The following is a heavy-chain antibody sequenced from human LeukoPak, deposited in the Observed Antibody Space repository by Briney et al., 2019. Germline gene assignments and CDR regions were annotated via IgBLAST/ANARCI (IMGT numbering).Heavy chain of an antibody. CDR1: GVTFNSYA. CDR3: ARGHGYCSGGSCYKSPGFYYGMDV. D-gene: IGHD2-15*01. CDR2: IIPIFGTA. V-gene: IGHV1-69*01. J-gene: IGHJ6*02. Sequence: SLRLSCTASGVTFNSYAISWVRQAPGQGLEWMGGIIPIFGTANYAQTFQGRVTITADDSASTAYMQLSSLRSEDTAVYYCARGHGYCSGGSCYKSPGFYYGMDVWGRGTTVTVSS.